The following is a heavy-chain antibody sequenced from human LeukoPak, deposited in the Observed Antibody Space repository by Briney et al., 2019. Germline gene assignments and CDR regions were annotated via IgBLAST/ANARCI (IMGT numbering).Heavy chain of an antibody. D-gene: IGHD3-10*02. J-gene: IGHJ6*04. CDR1: GSTFDIYE. V-gene: IGHV3-48*03. CDR3: AELGITMIGGV. Sequence: PGGSLRPARAPAGSTFDIYEMRWVRQPPGRGRGWVSYISSSGSTIYYADSVKGRFTISRDNAKNSLYLQMNSLRAEDTAVYYCAELGITMIGGVWGKGTTVTISS. CDR2: ISSSGSTI.